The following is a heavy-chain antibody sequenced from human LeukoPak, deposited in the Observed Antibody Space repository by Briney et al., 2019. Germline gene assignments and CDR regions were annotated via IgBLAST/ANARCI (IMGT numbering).Heavy chain of an antibody. CDR1: GGSISSYY. D-gene: IGHD5-12*01. CDR2: IYYSGST. V-gene: IGHV4-59*01. CDR3: ARELRGGYDYGGGSWAYYFDY. J-gene: IGHJ4*02. Sequence: SETLSLTCTVSGGSISSYYWSWIRQPPGKGLEWIGYIYYSGSTNYNPSLKSRVTISVDTSKNQFSLKLSSVTAADTAVYYCARELRGGYDYGGGSWAYYFDYWGQGTLVTVSS.